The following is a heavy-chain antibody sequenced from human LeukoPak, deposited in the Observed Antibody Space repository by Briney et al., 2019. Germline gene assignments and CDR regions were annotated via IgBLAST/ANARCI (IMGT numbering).Heavy chain of an antibody. J-gene: IGHJ4*02. CDR1: GFTFSTSW. Sequence: GGSLRLSCAASGFTFSTSWMGWVRQAPGKGLEWVANINQGGSAKHYVDSVRGRFSISRDTAKNSLSLQMNSLRAEDTAVYYCARIYDTTGYFDYWGQGTLVTVSS. CDR3: ARIYDTTGYFDY. D-gene: IGHD3-22*01. V-gene: IGHV3-7*04. CDR2: INQGGSAK.